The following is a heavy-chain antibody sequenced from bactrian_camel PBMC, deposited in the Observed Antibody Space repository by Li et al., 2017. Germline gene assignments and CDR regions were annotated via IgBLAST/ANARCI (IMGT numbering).Heavy chain of an antibody. CDR3: AASDWARYCSGGPRSYEYKH. J-gene: IGHJ4*01. CDR2: FAAEFGDRDGTT. V-gene: IGHV3S68*01. CDR1: GPMYGYYC. Sequence: HVQLVESGGGSVQAGGSLRLSCAVPGPMYGYYCMGWFRQAPGKEREGVAGFAAEFGDRDGTTSYADSVKGRFTISKDNAENTLYLQMNSLKPEDTAMYYCAASDWARYCSGGPRSYEYKHWGHGTQVTVS. D-gene: IGHD2*01.